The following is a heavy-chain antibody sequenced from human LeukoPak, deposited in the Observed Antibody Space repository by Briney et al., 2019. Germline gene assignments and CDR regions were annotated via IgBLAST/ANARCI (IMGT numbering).Heavy chain of an antibody. V-gene: IGHV1-8*02. CDR1: GYTFTGYY. CDR3: ARGLTGTTGGYYYYYGMDV. J-gene: IGHJ6*02. Sequence: ASVKVSCKASGYTFTGYYMHWVRQATGQGLEWMGWMNPNSGNTGYAQKFQGRVTMTRNTSISTAYMELSSLRSEDTAVYYCARGLTGTTGGYYYYYGMDVWGQGTTVTVSS. D-gene: IGHD1-7*01. CDR2: MNPNSGNT.